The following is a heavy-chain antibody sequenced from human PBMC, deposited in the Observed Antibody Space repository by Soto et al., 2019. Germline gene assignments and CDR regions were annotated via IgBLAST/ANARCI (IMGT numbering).Heavy chain of an antibody. J-gene: IGHJ5*02. CDR1: GYTFTSYG. D-gene: IGHD6-13*01. V-gene: IGHV1-18*01. CDR2: ISAYNGNT. Sequence: ASVKVSCKASGYTFTSYGISWVRQAPGQGLEWMGWISAYNGNTNYAQKLQGRVTMTTDTSTSTAYMELRSLRSDDTAVYYCAREDSRWDIGANWFDPWGQRTRVTVSX. CDR3: AREDSRWDIGANWFDP.